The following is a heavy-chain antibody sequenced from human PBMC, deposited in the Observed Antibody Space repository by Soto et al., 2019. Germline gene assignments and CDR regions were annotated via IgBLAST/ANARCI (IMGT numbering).Heavy chain of an antibody. J-gene: IGHJ6*02. D-gene: IGHD6-19*01. V-gene: IGHV3-33*01. CDR1: GFTFSSYG. Sequence: QVQLVESGGGVVQPGRSLRLSCAASGFTFSSYGMHWVRQAPGKGLEWVAVIWYDGSNKYYADSVKGRFTISRDNSKNTLYLQMNSLRAEDTAVYYCARDRVGSGWHGGSLYYYYYGMDVWGQGTTVTVSS. CDR3: ARDRVGSGWHGGSLYYYYYGMDV. CDR2: IWYDGSNK.